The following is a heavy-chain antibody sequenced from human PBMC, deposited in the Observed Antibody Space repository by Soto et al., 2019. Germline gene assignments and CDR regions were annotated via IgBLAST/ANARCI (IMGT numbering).Heavy chain of an antibody. CDR3: ARGRYGDY. CDR2: ISAHNGNT. D-gene: IGHD1-1*01. CDR1: GYGFTTYG. Sequence: QVHLVQSGAEVKKPGASVKVSCKGSGYGFTTYGITWVRQAPGQGLEWMAWISAHNGNTDYAQNLKGRVTVTRDTSTSTAYMELRSLRSDDTAVYYCARGRYGDYWGQGALVTVSS. J-gene: IGHJ4*02. V-gene: IGHV1-18*01.